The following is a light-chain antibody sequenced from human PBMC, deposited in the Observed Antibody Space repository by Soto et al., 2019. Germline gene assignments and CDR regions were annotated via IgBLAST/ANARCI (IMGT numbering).Light chain of an antibody. CDR2: RSH. J-gene: IGLJ1*01. CDR1: SSNIGSNY. CDR3: ASWDDSLGGYV. V-gene: IGLV1-47*01. Sequence: QSVLTQPPSASGTPGQRVTISCSGSSSNIGSNYVSWFQHLPGTAPKVLIYRSHQRPSGVPDRFSGSKSGTSASLAISGLRSEDEADYYCASWDDSLGGYVFGTGTKVTVL.